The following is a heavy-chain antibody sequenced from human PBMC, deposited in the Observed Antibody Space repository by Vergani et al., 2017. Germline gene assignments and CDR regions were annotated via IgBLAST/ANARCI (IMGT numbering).Heavy chain of an antibody. D-gene: IGHD3-22*01. CDR1: GFTVSSNY. CDR3: ASLSNYYDSSNYYGHSDY. J-gene: IGHJ4*02. Sequence: EVQLVESGGGLIQPGGSLRLSCAASGFTVSSNYMSWVRQAPGKGLEWVSVIYSGGSTYYADSVKGRFTISRDNSKNTLYLQMNSLRAEDTAVYYCASLSNYYDSSNYYGHSDYWGQGTLVTVSS. V-gene: IGHV3-53*01. CDR2: IYSGGST.